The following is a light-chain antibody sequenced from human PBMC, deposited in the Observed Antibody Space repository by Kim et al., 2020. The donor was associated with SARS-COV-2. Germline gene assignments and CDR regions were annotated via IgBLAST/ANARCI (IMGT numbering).Light chain of an antibody. V-gene: IGLV1-44*01. J-gene: IGLJ3*02. CDR1: SSNIGSNT. Sequence: ELTQPPSASGSPGQRVTISCSGSSSNIGSNTVNWYQQLPGTAPKLLICSNNQRPSGVPDRFSGSKSGTSASLAISGLQSEEEADYYCAAWDDSLNGWVFGGGTQLTVL. CDR2: SNN. CDR3: AAWDDSLNGWV.